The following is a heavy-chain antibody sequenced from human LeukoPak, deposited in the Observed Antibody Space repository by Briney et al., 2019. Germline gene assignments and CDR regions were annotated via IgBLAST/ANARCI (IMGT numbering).Heavy chain of an antibody. CDR2: INPSGGST. V-gene: IGHV1-46*01. CDR3: ARAASGDDSSGYYSWDY. J-gene: IGHJ4*02. CDR1: GYTFTSYY. Sequence: GASVKVSCKASGYTFTSYYMHWVRQVPGQGLEWMGIINPSGGSTSYAQKFQGRVTMTRDTSTSTVYMELSSLRSEDTAVYYCARAASGDDSSGYYSWDYWGQGTLVTVSS. D-gene: IGHD3-22*01.